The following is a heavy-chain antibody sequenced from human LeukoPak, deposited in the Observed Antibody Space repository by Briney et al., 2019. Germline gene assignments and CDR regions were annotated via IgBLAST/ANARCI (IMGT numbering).Heavy chain of an antibody. D-gene: IGHD2-21*01. Sequence: GRSLILSCAASGFTFSYYAMHWVRQGPGNGLEWVAVIWRDGNNKYYADSVKGRFTISRDNARSILYLQMSSLRAEDTAVYYCVKDLRDMWTFDYWGQGTLVTVSS. V-gene: IGHV3-33*06. CDR2: IWRDGNNK. CDR1: GFTFSYYA. J-gene: IGHJ4*02. CDR3: VKDLRDMWTFDY.